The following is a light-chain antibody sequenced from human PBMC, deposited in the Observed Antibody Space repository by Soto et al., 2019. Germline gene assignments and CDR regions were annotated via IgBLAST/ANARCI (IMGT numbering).Light chain of an antibody. V-gene: IGKV3-20*01. Sequence: EIVLTQSPGTLSLSPGERATLSCRASQSLSSNYLAWYQQKPGQAPRLLIYGVSSRATGVPVSFSGSGSGTDFTLTISRLEPEDFAVYYCQQYGSSPGFTFGPGTKVDIK. CDR3: QQYGSSPGFT. CDR2: GVS. J-gene: IGKJ3*01. CDR1: QSLSSNY.